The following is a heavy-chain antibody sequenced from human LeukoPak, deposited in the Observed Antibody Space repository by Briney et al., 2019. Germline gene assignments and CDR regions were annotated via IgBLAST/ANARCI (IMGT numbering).Heavy chain of an antibody. CDR2: ISSSSSTI. Sequence: GGSLRLSCAASGFTFSSYSMNWVRQAPGKGLEWVSYISSSSSTIYYADSVKGRFTISRDNAKNSLYLQMNSLRAEDTAVYYCARALLADYWGQGTLVTVSS. V-gene: IGHV3-48*04. CDR3: ARALLADY. D-gene: IGHD3-3*01. CDR1: GFTFSSYS. J-gene: IGHJ4*02.